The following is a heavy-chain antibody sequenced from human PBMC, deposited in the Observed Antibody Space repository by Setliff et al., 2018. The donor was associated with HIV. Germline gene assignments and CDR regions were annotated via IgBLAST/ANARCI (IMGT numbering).Heavy chain of an antibody. CDR1: GGSISSGHYY. Sequence: PSETLSLTCTVSGGSISSGHYYWTWIRQPAGKVLEWIGHIYTSGSTNYNPSLKSRVTISADTSKNQFSLKLSSVTAADTAVYYCARGRGSYWGQGTLVTVSS. J-gene: IGHJ4*02. CDR3: ARGRGSY. D-gene: IGHD1-26*01. CDR2: IYTSGST. V-gene: IGHV4-61*09.